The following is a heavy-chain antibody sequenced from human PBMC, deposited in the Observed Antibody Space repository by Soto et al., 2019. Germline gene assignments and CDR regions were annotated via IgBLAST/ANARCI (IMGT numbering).Heavy chain of an antibody. CDR1: GGTFSNYA. D-gene: IGHD5-12*01. CDR3: AVGSVHIVPTGMKPFDP. V-gene: IGHV1-69*12. CDR2: IIPIFGTA. J-gene: IGHJ5*02. Sequence: QVQLVQSGAEVKKPGSSVKVSCKASGGTFSNYAISWVRQAPGQGLEWMGGIIPIFGTANYAQKFQGRVTITADESTSTAYMELSSLRSEDTAIYYCAVGSVHIVPTGMKPFDPWGQGTLVTVSS.